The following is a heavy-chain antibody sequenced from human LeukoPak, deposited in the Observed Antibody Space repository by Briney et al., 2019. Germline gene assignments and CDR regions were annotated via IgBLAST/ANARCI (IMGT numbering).Heavy chain of an antibody. CDR3: ARARYYYDSSGFYYYYYYMDV. D-gene: IGHD3-22*01. Sequence: ETLSLTCAVYGGSFSGYYWSWIRQPPGKGLEWIGEINHSGSTNYNPSLKSRVTIPVDTSKNQFSLKLSFVTAADTAVYYCARARYYYDSSGFYYYYYYMDVWGKGTTVTVSS. J-gene: IGHJ6*03. CDR1: GGSFSGYY. V-gene: IGHV4-34*01. CDR2: INHSGST.